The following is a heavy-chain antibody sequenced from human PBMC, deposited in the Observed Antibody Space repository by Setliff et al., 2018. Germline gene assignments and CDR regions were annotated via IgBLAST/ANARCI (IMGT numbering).Heavy chain of an antibody. Sequence: PSETLSLTCAVSGYSISSGYYWGWIRQSPGKGLEWIGSIYRSGSTYYNPSLRSRVSITLDTSRNEFSLRLNSLTAADTAVYYCARPKVIAAIAGYFDYWGQGSRGTVS. CDR2: IYRSGST. CDR1: GYSISSGYY. D-gene: IGHD2-15*01. CDR3: ARPKVIAAIAGYFDY. V-gene: IGHV4-38-2*01. J-gene: IGHJ4*02.